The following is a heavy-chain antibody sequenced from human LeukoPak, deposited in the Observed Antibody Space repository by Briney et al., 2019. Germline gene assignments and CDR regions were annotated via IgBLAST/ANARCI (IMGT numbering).Heavy chain of an antibody. CDR2: IYYSGSI. Sequence: SETLSLTCTVSGGSIRTSSYYWGWIRQPPGKGLEWIGSIYYSGSIYSNGSLKSRVTISVETSKNQFSLKLSSVTAADTAVYYCARARKYVLLWGQGTLVTVSS. CDR3: ARARKYVLL. D-gene: IGHD3-10*01. J-gene: IGHJ4*02. CDR1: GGSIRTSSYY. V-gene: IGHV4-39*07.